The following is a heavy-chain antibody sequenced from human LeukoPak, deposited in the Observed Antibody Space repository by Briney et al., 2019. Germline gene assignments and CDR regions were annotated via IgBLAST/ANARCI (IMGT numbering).Heavy chain of an antibody. Sequence: PSETLSLTCTVSGGSVSSGSYYWSWIRQPPGKGLEWIGYIYYSGSTNYNPSLKSRVTISVDTSKNQFPLKLSSVTAADTAVYYCARVREYCSSTSCYAWFDPWGQGTLVTVSS. J-gene: IGHJ5*02. V-gene: IGHV4-61*01. CDR2: IYYSGST. CDR1: GGSVSSGSYY. D-gene: IGHD2-2*01. CDR3: ARVREYCSSTSCYAWFDP.